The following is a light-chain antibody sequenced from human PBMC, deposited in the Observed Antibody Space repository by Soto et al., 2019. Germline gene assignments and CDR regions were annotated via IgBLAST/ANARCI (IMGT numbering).Light chain of an antibody. V-gene: IGKV4-1*01. J-gene: IGKJ2*01. Sequence: DIVMTQSPDSLAVSLGEGATINCKSSQNVLYSSNNKNYLAWYQQKPGQPPKLLIYWASTRESGVPDRFSGSGSGTDFTLTISSLQAEDVAVYYCQQYYSTPLTFGQGTKLEIK. CDR1: QNVLYSSNNKNY. CDR3: QQYYSTPLT. CDR2: WAS.